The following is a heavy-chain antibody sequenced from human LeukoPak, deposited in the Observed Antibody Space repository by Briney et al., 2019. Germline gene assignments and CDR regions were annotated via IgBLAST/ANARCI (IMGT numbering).Heavy chain of an antibody. V-gene: IGHV4-34*01. CDR3: ARPVYCSSTTCSEGGFDS. D-gene: IGHD2-2*01. CDR2: IDQRGNT. CDR1: GESLSGYY. J-gene: IGHJ4*02. Sequence: SETLSLTCAVYGESLSGYYWSWIRQPPGKGLEWIGEIDQRGNTNYDPSLKSRVTISVDTSRNQFSLKLSPVTAADTAVYYCARPVYCSSTTCSEGGFDSWGQGTLATVSS.